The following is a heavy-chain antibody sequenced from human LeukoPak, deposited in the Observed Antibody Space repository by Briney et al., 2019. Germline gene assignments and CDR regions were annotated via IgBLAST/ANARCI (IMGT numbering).Heavy chain of an antibody. V-gene: IGHV4-59*08. Sequence: PSETLSLTCTVSGGSISSYDWSWIRQPPGKGLEWVGYIYYGGSTNYNPSLKSRVTISVDTSKNQFSLKLSSVTAADTAVYYCARRVIMSAAGVPDTWLDPWGQGILVTVSS. J-gene: IGHJ5*02. CDR3: ARRVIMSAAGVPDTWLDP. CDR1: GGSISSYD. CDR2: IYYGGST. D-gene: IGHD2-8*01.